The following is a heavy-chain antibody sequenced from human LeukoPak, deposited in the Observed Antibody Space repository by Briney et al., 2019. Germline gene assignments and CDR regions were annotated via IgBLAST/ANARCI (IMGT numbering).Heavy chain of an antibody. CDR2: ISSSGSTI. J-gene: IGHJ4*02. CDR1: GFTFSDYY. D-gene: IGHD6-13*01. V-gene: IGHV3-11*01. Sequence: PGGSLRLSCAASGFTFSDYYMSWIRQAPGKGLEWVSYISSSGSTIYYADSVKRRFTISRDNAKNSLYLQMNSLRAEDTAVYYCAKDRSSSWYWGDDYWGQGTLVTVYS. CDR3: AKDRSSSWYWGDDY.